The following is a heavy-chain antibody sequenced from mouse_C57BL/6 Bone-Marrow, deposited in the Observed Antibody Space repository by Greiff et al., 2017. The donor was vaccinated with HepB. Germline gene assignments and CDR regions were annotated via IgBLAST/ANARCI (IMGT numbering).Heavy chain of an antibody. CDR2: IYPRSGNT. V-gene: IGHV1-81*01. CDR1: GYTFTSYG. J-gene: IGHJ2*01. Sequence: VQLQQSGAELARPGASVKLSCKASGYTFTSYGISWVKQRTGQGLEWIGEIYPRSGNTYYNEKFKGKATLTADKSSSTAYMELRSLTSEDSAVYFCARFSTVVATGSYYFDCWGEVTTLTVSS. CDR3: ARFSTVVATGSYYFDC. D-gene: IGHD1-1*01.